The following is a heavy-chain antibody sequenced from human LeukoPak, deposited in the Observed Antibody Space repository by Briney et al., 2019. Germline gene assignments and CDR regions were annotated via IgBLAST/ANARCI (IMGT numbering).Heavy chain of an antibody. CDR3: ARTRDRITIFGVVIPPDY. V-gene: IGHV1-46*01. CDR1: GYTFTSYY. D-gene: IGHD3-3*01. J-gene: IGHJ4*02. Sequence: ASVKVSCKASGYTFTSYYMHWVRQAPGQGLEWMGIIKPSGGSTSYAQKFQGRVTMTRDMSTSTVYMELSSLRSEDTAVYYCARTRDRITIFGVVIPPDYWGQGTLVTVSS. CDR2: IKPSGGST.